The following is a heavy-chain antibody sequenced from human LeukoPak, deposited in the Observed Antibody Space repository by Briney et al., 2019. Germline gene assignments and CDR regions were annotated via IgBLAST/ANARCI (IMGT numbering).Heavy chain of an antibody. D-gene: IGHD2-21*01. J-gene: IGHJ4*02. CDR2: ISGSGSGT. CDR1: GFTFSTYA. V-gene: IGHV3-23*01. CDR3: AKAPVTSCRGAYCYPFDS. Sequence: GGSLRLSCAASGFTFSTYAMTWVRQAPGQGLEWVSSISGSGSGTYYADSVKGRFTISRDNSKNTLYLQMNSLRAEDAAVYFCAKAPVTSCRGAYCYPFDSWGQGTLVTVSS.